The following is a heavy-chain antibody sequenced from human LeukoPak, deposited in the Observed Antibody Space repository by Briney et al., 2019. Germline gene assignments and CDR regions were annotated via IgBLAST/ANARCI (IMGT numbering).Heavy chain of an antibody. J-gene: IGHJ5*02. CDR2: TYYRSKWYN. CDR1: GDSVSSNSAA. D-gene: IGHD1-1*01. CDR3: ARDPWDGTLGFDP. Sequence: SQTLSLTFAISGDSVSSNSAAWNWLRQSPSRGLEWLGRTYYRSKWYNDYAVSVKSRITINPDTSKNQFSLQLNSVTPEDTAVYYCARDPWDGTLGFDPWGQGTLVTVSS. V-gene: IGHV6-1*01.